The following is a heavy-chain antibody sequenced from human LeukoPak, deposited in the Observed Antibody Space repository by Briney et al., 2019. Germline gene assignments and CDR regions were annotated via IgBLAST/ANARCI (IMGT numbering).Heavy chain of an antibody. Sequence: GGSLRLSCAASGFTFDDYTIHWVRQAPGKGLEWVSGITWSSAVLGYADSVKGRFTISRDNAKNSLYLQMNSLRAEDMALYYCAKTRGKYGSGTYFDSWGQGTLVTVSS. CDR1: GFTFDDYT. CDR3: AKTRGKYGSGTYFDS. J-gene: IGHJ4*02. CDR2: ITWSSAVL. V-gene: IGHV3-9*03. D-gene: IGHD3-10*01.